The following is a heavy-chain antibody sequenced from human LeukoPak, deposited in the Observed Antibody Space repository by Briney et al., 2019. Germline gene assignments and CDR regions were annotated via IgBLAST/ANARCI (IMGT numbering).Heavy chain of an antibody. CDR2: MNPNSGNT. D-gene: IGHD3-3*01. V-gene: IGHV1-8*01. Sequence: ASVKVSCKASGYTFTSYDINWVRQATGQGLEWMGWMNPNSGNTGYAQKFQGRVTMTRNTSISTAYMELSSLRSEDTAVYYCARGRGVKILRFLEWSIESGYWGQGTLVTVSS. J-gene: IGHJ4*02. CDR1: GYTFTSYD. CDR3: ARGRGVKILRFLEWSIESGY.